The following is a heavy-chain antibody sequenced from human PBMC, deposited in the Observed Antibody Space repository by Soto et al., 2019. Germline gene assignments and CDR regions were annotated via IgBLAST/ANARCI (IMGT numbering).Heavy chain of an antibody. Sequence: QVELQESGPGLVKPSGTLSLTCVVSGNSISTTNWWSWVRQSPGKGLEWIGEIYHSGSTNHNPSLKSRVTISVDESKNQFSLKLSSVTAADTAVYYCARDVGYHYDGSPSGQFDFWGQGTLVTVSS. J-gene: IGHJ4*02. D-gene: IGHD3-22*01. V-gene: IGHV4-4*02. CDR1: GNSISTTNW. CDR2: IYHSGST. CDR3: ARDVGYHYDGSPSGQFDF.